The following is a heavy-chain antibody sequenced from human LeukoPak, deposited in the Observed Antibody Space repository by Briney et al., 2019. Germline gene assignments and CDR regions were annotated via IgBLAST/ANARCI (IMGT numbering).Heavy chain of an antibody. D-gene: IGHD3-16*01. CDR1: GGSISSYY. Sequence: SETLSLTCTVSGGSISSYYWSWIRQPPGKGLEWIGYIYYSGSTNYNPSLKSRVTISVDTSKNQFSLKLSSVTAADTAVYYCARYYDYGWGSLSYTYYFDYWGQGTLVTVSS. J-gene: IGHJ4*02. CDR2: IYYSGST. V-gene: IGHV4-59*01. CDR3: ARYYDYGWGSLSYTYYFDY.